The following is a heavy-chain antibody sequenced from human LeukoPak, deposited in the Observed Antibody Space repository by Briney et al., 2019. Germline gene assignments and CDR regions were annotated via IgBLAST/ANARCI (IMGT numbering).Heavy chain of an antibody. V-gene: IGHV4-30-2*01. CDR3: ARRTEYYYDSSGYYDRGGWFDP. Sequence: QXXSLTCAVSGGSISSGGYSWSWIRQPPGKGLEWIGYIYHSGSTYYNPSLKSRVTISVDRSKNQFSLKLSSVTAADTAVYYCARRTEYYYDSSGYYDRGGWFDPWGQGTLVTVSS. J-gene: IGHJ5*02. CDR1: GGSISSGGYS. D-gene: IGHD3-22*01. CDR2: IYHSGST.